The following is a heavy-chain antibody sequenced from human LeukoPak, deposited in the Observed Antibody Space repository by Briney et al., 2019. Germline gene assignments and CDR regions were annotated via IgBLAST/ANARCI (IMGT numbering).Heavy chain of an antibody. CDR1: GGTFSSYA. Sequence: ASVKVSCKASGGTFSSYAISWVRQAPGQGLEWMGGIIPIFGTANYAQKFQGRVTITADESTSTAYMELSSLRSEDTAVYYCARVWDGYNLPGDYWGQGTLVTVSS. CDR3: ARVWDGYNLPGDY. D-gene: IGHD5-24*01. J-gene: IGHJ4*02. V-gene: IGHV1-69*13. CDR2: IIPIFGTA.